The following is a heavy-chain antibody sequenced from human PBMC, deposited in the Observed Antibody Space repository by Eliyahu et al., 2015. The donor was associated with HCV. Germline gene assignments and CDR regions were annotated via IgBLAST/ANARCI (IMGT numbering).Heavy chain of an antibody. CDR3: ARGGDPYSGYDYGAYYYHGLDI. J-gene: IGHJ6*02. V-gene: IGHV4-34*01. D-gene: IGHD5-12*01. CDR2: INHSGXX. Sequence: QVQLQQWGAGLLKPSETLSLTCAVYGGSFSGHFXTWIRQSPDXGLEWIGEINHSGXXNNNPSIKSRVTMSVDTSRNQFSLKLRSMTAADAGVYFCARGGDPYSGYDYGAYYYHGLDIWGLGTTVTVSS. CDR1: GGSFSGHF.